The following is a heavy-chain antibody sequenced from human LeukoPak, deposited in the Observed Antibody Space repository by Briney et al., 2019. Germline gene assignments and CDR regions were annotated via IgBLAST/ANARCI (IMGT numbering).Heavy chain of an antibody. V-gene: IGHV1-2*02. CDR1: GYTLTELS. CDR3: AGANWAAGDPFDY. Sequence: ASVKVSCKVSGYTLTELSMHWVRQAPGQGLDWMAWINANSGGTSYAQKFQDRVTMTRDTSISTAYMELTRLTSDDTAVYFCAGANWAAGDPFDYWGQGTLVTVSS. D-gene: IGHD7-27*01. J-gene: IGHJ4*02. CDR2: INANSGGT.